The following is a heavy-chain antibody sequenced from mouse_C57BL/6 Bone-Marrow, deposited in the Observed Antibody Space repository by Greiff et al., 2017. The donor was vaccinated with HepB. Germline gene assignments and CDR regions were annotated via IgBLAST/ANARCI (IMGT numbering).Heavy chain of an antibody. CDR3: ARGGFITTVVATDY. V-gene: IGHV3-6*01. J-gene: IGHJ2*01. D-gene: IGHD1-1*01. CDR1: GYSITSGYY. CDR2: ISYDGSN. Sequence: VQLQQSGPGLVKPSQSLSLTCSVTGYSITSGYYWNWIRQFPGNKLEWMGYISYDGSNNYNPSLKNRISITRDTSKNQFFLKLNSVTTEDTATYYCARGGFITTVVATDYWGQGTTLTVSS.